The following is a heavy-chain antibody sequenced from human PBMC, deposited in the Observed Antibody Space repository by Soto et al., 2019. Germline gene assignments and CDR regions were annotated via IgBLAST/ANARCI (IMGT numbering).Heavy chain of an antibody. CDR2: IYYSGST. Sequence: SETLSLTCTVSGGSISSSSYYWGWIRQPPGKGLEWIGNIYYSGSTYYNPSLKSRVTISVDTSKNQFSLRLSSVTAADTAVYYCARLEIWGYYFDYWGQGTLVTVSS. CDR1: GGSISSSSYY. D-gene: IGHD2-15*01. CDR3: ARLEIWGYYFDY. J-gene: IGHJ4*02. V-gene: IGHV4-39*01.